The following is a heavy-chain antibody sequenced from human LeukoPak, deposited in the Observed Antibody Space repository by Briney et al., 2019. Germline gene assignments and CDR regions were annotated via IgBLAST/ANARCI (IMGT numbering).Heavy chain of an antibody. J-gene: IGHJ5*02. Sequence: GGSLRLSCAASGFIISDYYMSWIRQAPGKGLEWLSYSSTSGSTISYADSVKGRFTISMDNAKNSLYLQMNGLRAEDTAVYYCARESYYYGSGAYDPWGQGTLVTVSS. D-gene: IGHD3-10*01. CDR2: SSTSGSTI. CDR1: GFIISDYY. V-gene: IGHV3-11*01. CDR3: ARESYYYGSGAYDP.